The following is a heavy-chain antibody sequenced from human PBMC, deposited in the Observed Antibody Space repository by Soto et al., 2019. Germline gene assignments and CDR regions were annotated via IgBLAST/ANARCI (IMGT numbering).Heavy chain of an antibody. CDR1: GGTFSSYA. J-gene: IGHJ4*02. V-gene: IGHV1-69*13. D-gene: IGHD3-22*01. CDR3: ARVTQPYYYDSSGGFLY. CDR2: IIPIFGTA. Sequence: AVKVSCKASGGTFSSYAISWVRQAPGQGLEWMGGIIPIFGTANYAQKFQGRVTITADESTSTAYMELSSLRSEDTAVYYCARVTQPYYYDSSGGFLYWGQGTLVTVSS.